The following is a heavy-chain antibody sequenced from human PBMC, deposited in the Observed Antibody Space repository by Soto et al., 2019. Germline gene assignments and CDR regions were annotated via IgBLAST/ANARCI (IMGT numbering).Heavy chain of an antibody. V-gene: IGHV4-31*03. D-gene: IGHD5-12*01. CDR1: GGSISSGGYY. Sequence: TLSLTCTVSGGSISSGGYYWSWIRQHPGKGLEWIGYIYYSGSTYYNPSLKSRVTISVDTSKNQFSLKLSSVTAADTAVYYCAFLYIGYAPTYYYYIDVWGKGTTVTVSS. J-gene: IGHJ6*03. CDR2: IYYSGST. CDR3: AFLYIGYAPTYYYYIDV.